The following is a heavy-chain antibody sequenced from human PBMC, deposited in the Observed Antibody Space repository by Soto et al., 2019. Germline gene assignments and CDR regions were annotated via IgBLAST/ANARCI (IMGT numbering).Heavy chain of an antibody. D-gene: IGHD3-22*01. CDR1: GGSMSSGGYY. CDR3: ARRDYYDSSGYYYEWYFDY. CDR2: IYYSGST. Sequence: SETLSLTCTVSGGSMSSGGYYWSWIRQHPGKGLEWIGYIYYSGSTYYNPSLKSRVTISVDTSKNQFSLKLSSVTAADTAVYYCARRDYYDSSGYYYEWYFDYWGQGTLVTVSS. J-gene: IGHJ4*02. V-gene: IGHV4-31*03.